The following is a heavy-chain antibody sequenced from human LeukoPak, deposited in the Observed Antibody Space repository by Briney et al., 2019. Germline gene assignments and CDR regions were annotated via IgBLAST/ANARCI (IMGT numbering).Heavy chain of an antibody. CDR2: ISYDGSNK. J-gene: IGHJ4*02. D-gene: IGHD6-19*01. V-gene: IGHV3-30*03. Sequence: QTGGSLRLPCAASGFTFSSYWMHWVRQAPGKGLEWVAVISYDGSNKYADSVKGRFTISRDNSKNTLFLQMNSLRPDDTAVYYCATTLGSGWKFDYWGQGTLVTVSS. CDR1: GFTFSSYW. CDR3: ATTLGSGWKFDY.